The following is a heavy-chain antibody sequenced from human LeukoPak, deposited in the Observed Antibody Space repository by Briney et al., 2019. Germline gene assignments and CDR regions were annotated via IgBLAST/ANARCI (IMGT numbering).Heavy chain of an antibody. CDR1: GFTLSSYD. CDR3: AKEPLDSSVWSYYFDY. CDR2: IWYDGSNK. V-gene: IGHV3-33*06. J-gene: IGHJ4*02. Sequence: GGSLRLSCAASGFTLSSYDMHWVRQAPGKGLEWVAIIWYDGSNKYYADSVKGRFTISRDNSKNTLYLQMNSLRAEDTAVYYCAKEPLDSSVWSYYFDYWGQGTLVTVSS. D-gene: IGHD6-19*01.